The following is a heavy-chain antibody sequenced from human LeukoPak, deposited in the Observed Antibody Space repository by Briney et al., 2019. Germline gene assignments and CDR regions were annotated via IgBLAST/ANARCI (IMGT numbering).Heavy chain of an antibody. V-gene: IGHV1-2*02. CDR2: INPNSGGT. Sequence: GASVKVSCKASGYTFTGYYIHWVRQAPGQGLEWMGWINPNSGGTNYAQKFQGRVTMTRDTSISTAYMELSRLRSEDTAVYYCARVSKPQENDWYFDLWGRGTLVTVSS. CDR1: GYTFTGYY. CDR3: ARVSKPQENDWYFDL. J-gene: IGHJ2*01. D-gene: IGHD3-16*02.